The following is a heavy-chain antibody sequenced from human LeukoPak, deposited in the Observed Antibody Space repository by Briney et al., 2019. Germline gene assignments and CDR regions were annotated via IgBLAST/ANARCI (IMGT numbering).Heavy chain of an antibody. D-gene: IGHD3-22*01. Sequence: GGSLRLSCEASGITFSNYGMHWVRQAPGKGLEWVEVLSYDGSNKYYADSVKGRFTISRDNSKNTLYLQMNSLRAEDTAVYYCAKDRRLSYYYDSSGYADYWGQGTLVTVSS. CDR2: LSYDGSNK. CDR3: AKDRRLSYYYDSSGYADY. J-gene: IGHJ4*02. CDR1: GITFSNYG. V-gene: IGHV3-30*18.